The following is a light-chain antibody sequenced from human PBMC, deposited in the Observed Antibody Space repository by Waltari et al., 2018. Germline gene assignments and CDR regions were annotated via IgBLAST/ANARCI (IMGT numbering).Light chain of an antibody. Sequence: QSALTQPASVSGSPGQSITISCTGTSSDVGGYNYVSWYQQHPGKAPKLIIYEVTNRPSGFSNRFSGSKSGSTASLTISGLQAGDEADYYCTSYTSSSTLYVFGTGTQVTVL. CDR2: EVT. CDR3: TSYTSSSTLYV. CDR1: SSDVGGYNY. J-gene: IGLJ1*01. V-gene: IGLV2-14*01.